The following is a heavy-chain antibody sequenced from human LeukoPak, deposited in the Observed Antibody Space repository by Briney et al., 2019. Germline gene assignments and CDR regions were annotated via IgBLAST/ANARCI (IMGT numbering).Heavy chain of an antibody. CDR1: GFTFSDFY. CDR3: ARGPLGPCSGYCYYFDY. D-gene: IGHD3-22*01. V-gene: IGHV3-53*04. J-gene: IGHJ4*02. CDR2: IYSGGST. Sequence: GGSLRLSCEASGFTFSDFYMSWIRQAPGKGLEWVSVIYSGGSTYYADSVKGRFTISRHNSKNTLYLQMNSLRAEDTAVYYCARGPLGPCSGYCYYFDYWGQGTLVTVSS.